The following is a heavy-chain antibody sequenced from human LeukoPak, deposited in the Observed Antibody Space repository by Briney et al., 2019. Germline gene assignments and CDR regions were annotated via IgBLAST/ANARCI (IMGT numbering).Heavy chain of an antibody. V-gene: IGHV1-69*13. J-gene: IGHJ3*02. CDR3: ARHRSVAAAGPFDAFDI. CDR2: IIPIFGTA. CDR1: GGTFSSYA. Sequence: SVKVSCKASGGTFSSYAISWVRQAPGQGLEWMGGIIPIFGTANYAQKFQGRVTITADESTSTAYMELSSLRSEDTAVYYCARHRSVAAAGPFDAFDIWGQGTMVTVSS. D-gene: IGHD6-13*01.